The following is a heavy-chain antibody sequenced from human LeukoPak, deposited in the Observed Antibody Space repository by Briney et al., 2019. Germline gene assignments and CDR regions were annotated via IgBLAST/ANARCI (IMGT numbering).Heavy chain of an antibody. CDR3: ARDQEAFDY. CDR2: ISAYNGNT. J-gene: IGHJ4*02. Sequence: ASVKVSCKASGYTFTNYGISWVRQAPGQGLEWMGWISAYNGNTNYAQKFQGRVTVTRDTSTSTVHMELSGLRSEDTAVYYCARDQEAFDYWGQGTLVTVSS. CDR1: GYTFTNYG. V-gene: IGHV1-18*01.